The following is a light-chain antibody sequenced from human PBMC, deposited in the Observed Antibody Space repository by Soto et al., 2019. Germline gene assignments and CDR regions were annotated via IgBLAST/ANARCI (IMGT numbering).Light chain of an antibody. CDR1: TSDVGGYKY. Sequence: QSALTQPASVSASPGESITISCTGTTSDVGGYKYVSWYQQHPGKAPKLVIYQVSNRPSGVSDRFSGSKSGNTASLTISWVQAEDEADYYCSSYRSSRTYVVFGGGTKLTVL. CDR3: SSYRSSRTYVV. J-gene: IGLJ2*01. CDR2: QVS. V-gene: IGLV2-14*01.